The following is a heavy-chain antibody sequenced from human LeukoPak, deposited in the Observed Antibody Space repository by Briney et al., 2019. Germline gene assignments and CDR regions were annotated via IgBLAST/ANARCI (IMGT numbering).Heavy chain of an antibody. CDR2: IHSDGSST. CDR1: GFTFSSTW. Sequence: GGSLRLSCAAPGFTFSSTWMHWFRQAPGKGLVWVSRIHSDGSSTIYADSVKGRFTISRDNAKNTLYLQMNSLRAEDTAVYYCAKGLKWELRDWGQGTLVTVSS. D-gene: IGHD1-26*01. V-gene: IGHV3-74*01. J-gene: IGHJ4*02. CDR3: AKGLKWELRD.